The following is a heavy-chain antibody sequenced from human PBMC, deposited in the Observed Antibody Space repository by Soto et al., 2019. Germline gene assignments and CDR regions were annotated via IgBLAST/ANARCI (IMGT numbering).Heavy chain of an antibody. CDR1: GGSFSGYY. CDR3: ARDKTTGLFDY. J-gene: IGHJ4*02. Sequence: QVQLQQWGAGLLKPSETLSLTCAVYGGSFSGYYWTWIRQPPGTGLEWIGEINHSGSTNYNPSLKSRVTISVDTSQNQFSLKLTSVTAADTAVYYWARDKTTGLFDYWGQGTLVTVSS. V-gene: IGHV4-34*01. CDR2: INHSGST. D-gene: IGHD1-7*01.